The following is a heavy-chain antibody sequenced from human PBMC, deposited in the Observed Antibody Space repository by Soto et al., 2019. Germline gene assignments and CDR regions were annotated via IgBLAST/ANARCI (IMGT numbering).Heavy chain of an antibody. J-gene: IGHJ4*02. Sequence: SETLSLTCTVSGGSISSGDYYWSWIRQPPGKGLELIGYIYYSGSTYYNPSLKSRVTISVDTSKNQFSLKLSSVTAADTAVYYCDRATYSINAIEDWGQGTLVTLSS. CDR1: GGSISSGDYY. V-gene: IGHV4-30-4*01. D-gene: IGHD4-4*01. CDR3: DRATYSINAIED. CDR2: IYYSGST.